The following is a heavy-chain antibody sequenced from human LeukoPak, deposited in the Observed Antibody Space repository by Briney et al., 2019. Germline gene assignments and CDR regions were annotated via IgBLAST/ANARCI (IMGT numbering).Heavy chain of an antibody. CDR2: IYYSGST. CDR1: GGSISGYY. V-gene: IGHV4-59*08. D-gene: IGHD6-6*01. J-gene: IGHJ3*02. Sequence: SETLSLTCTVSGGSISGYYWSWIRQPTEEGLEWIGYIYYSGSTNYNPSLKSRLTISIDTSENQFSLKLSSVTAADTAVYYCAREYSSSSGRRAFDIWGQGTMVTVSS. CDR3: AREYSSSSGRRAFDI.